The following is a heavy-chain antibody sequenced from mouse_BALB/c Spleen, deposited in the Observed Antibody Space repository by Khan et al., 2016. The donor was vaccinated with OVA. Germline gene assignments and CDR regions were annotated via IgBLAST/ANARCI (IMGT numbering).Heavy chain of an antibody. CDR1: GYSFTDYI. D-gene: IGHD1-1*01. Sequence: QVQLQQSGPELVKPGASVKMSCKASGYSFTDYIISWVKQRTGQGLQWIGEIYPGSGSINYNEKFKGKATLTADKSSNTAYMQLSSLTSEDTAVXCWARRDYGSSYPSFAYWGQGTLVTVS. J-gene: IGHJ3*01. CDR2: IYPGSGSI. CDR3: ARRDYGSSYPSFAY. V-gene: IGHV1-77*01.